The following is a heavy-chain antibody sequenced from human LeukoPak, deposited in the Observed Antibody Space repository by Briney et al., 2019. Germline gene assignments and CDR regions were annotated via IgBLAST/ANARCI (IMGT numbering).Heavy chain of an antibody. CDR3: AGGQYPDYFDY. V-gene: IGHV3-7*01. D-gene: IGHD2-2*01. CDR2: IKQDGSEK. Sequence: PGGSLRLSCAASGFTFSSYWMSWVRQAPGKGLEWVANIKQDGSEKYYVDSVKGRFTISRDNAKNSLYLQMDSLRAEDTAVYYCAGGQYPDYFDYWGQGTLVTVSS. CDR1: GFTFSSYW. J-gene: IGHJ4*02.